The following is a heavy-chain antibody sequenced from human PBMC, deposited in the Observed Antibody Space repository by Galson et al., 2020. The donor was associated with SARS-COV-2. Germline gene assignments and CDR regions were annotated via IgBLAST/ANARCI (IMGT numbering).Heavy chain of an antibody. D-gene: IGHD5-12*01. CDR2: LSYDGSTK. CDR1: GFTFSHCA. Sequence: GESLKISCAASGFTFSHCAMHWVRQAPGKGLEWVAALSYDGSTKWYADSVKGRFTISRDNSKNTVYLQMNSLRPEDTAIYYCAKDVGYSGYADYWGQGSLVTVSS. CDR3: AKDVGYSGYADY. J-gene: IGHJ4*02. V-gene: IGHV3-30*18.